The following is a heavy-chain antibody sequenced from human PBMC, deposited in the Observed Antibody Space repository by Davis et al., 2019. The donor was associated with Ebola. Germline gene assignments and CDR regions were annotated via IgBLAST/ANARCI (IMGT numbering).Heavy chain of an antibody. CDR1: GYTFTSYD. CDR3: ARGGGIGYYYYGMDV. Sequence: ASVKVSCKASGYTFTSYDINWVRQATGQGLEWMGWMNPNSGNTGYAQKFQGRVTMTRNTSISTAYMELSRLRSDDTAVYYCARGGGIGYYYYGMDVWGQGTTVTVSS. CDR2: MNPNSGNT. D-gene: IGHD1-26*01. V-gene: IGHV1-8*01. J-gene: IGHJ6*02.